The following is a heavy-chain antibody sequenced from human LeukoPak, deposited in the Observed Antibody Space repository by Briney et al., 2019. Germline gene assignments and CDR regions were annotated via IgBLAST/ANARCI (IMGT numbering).Heavy chain of an antibody. J-gene: IGHJ3*02. D-gene: IGHD5/OR15-5a*01. Sequence: SETLSLTCTVSGGSISSFYWSWIRQPPGKGLEYIGCLSYSDTTTYNPSLKSRVTISVDTSKNQFSLKLTSVTAADTAVYYCARDKGLPQAFDIWGQGTMVTVSS. CDR3: ARDKGLPQAFDI. V-gene: IGHV4-59*01. CDR2: LSYSDTT. CDR1: GGSISSFY.